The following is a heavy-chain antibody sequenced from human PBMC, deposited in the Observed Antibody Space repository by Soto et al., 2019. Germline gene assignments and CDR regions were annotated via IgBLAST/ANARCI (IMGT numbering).Heavy chain of an antibody. CDR1: GYTFTSYG. J-gene: IGHJ4*02. V-gene: IGHV1-18*04. Sequence: QVQLVQSGAEVKKHGASVKVSCKASGYTFTSYGISWVRQAPGPGLEWMGWISAYNGNTNYALKLQVRVTMTTDTSTGTAYMELGSLRSDDTAVYYCARAIAALQWLVDYWGQGTLVTVSS. CDR3: ARAIAALQWLVDY. CDR2: ISAYNGNT. D-gene: IGHD6-19*01.